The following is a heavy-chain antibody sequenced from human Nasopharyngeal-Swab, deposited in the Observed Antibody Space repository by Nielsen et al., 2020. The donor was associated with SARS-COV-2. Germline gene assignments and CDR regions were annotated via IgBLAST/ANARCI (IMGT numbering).Heavy chain of an antibody. Sequence: GESLKISCAASGFIFSSSAMTWVRQAPGKALEWVSRISSSGGSPSGGSTLYADSVKGRFTISRDSSKNTVYLQMNSLRAEDTAVYYCAKVTGYTFDPWGQGTLVTVSS. V-gene: IGHV3-23*01. CDR1: GFIFSSSA. J-gene: IGHJ5*02. CDR2: ISSSGGSPSGGST. CDR3: AKVTGYTFDP. D-gene: IGHD5-18*01.